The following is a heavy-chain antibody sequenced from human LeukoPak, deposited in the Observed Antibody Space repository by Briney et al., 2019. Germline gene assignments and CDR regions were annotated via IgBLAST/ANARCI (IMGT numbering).Heavy chain of an antibody. Sequence: PSQTLSLTCTVSGGSISSGNYYWSWIRQPAGKGLEWIGRIYTSGSTNYNPSLKSRVTMSIDTSKSQFSLKLSSVTAADTAVYYCARLPTVVTRVAFDIWGQGTMVTVSS. D-gene: IGHD4-23*01. CDR3: ARLPTVVTRVAFDI. CDR2: IYTSGST. CDR1: GGSISSGNYY. J-gene: IGHJ3*02. V-gene: IGHV4-61*02.